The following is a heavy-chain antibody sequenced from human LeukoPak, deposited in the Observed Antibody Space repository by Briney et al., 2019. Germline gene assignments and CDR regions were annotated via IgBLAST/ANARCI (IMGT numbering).Heavy chain of an antibody. CDR2: ISGSGGST. V-gene: IGHV3-23*01. D-gene: IGHD3-16*01. CDR1: GFTFSTYA. J-gene: IGHJ4*02. CDR3: AKGSAYGRPYYFDY. Sequence: GGSLRLSCGASGFTFSTYAMSWVRQAPGKGLEWVSGISGSGGSTYYADSVKGRFTISRDSSKNTLYLQMNSLRAEDTAVYYCAKGSAYGRPYYFDYWGQGILVTVSS.